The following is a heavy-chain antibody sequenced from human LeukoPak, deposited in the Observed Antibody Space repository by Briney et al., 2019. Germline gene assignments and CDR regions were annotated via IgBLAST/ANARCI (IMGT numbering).Heavy chain of an antibody. CDR1: GYTFTSYY. CDR3: ARDAEFTDSSGYCYFDY. CDR2: INPSGGST. V-gene: IGHV1-46*01. Sequence: GASVKVSCKASGYTFTSYYMNWVRQAPGQGLEWMGIINPSGGSTSYAQKFQGRVTMTRDMSTSTVYMELSSLRSEDTAVYYCARDAEFTDSSGYCYFDYWGQGTLVTVSS. D-gene: IGHD3-22*01. J-gene: IGHJ4*02.